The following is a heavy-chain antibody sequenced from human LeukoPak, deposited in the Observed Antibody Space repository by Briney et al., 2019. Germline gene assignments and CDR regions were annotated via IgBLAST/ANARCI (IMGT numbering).Heavy chain of an antibody. J-gene: IGHJ6*02. CDR2: IYSGGST. CDR3: ARAAPVVVAARTYYYYYGMDV. CDR1: GFTVSSNY. V-gene: IGHV3-53*01. Sequence: GGSLRLSCAASGFTVSSNYMSWVRQAPGKGLEWVSVIYSGGSTYYADSVKGRFTISRDNSKNTLYLQMNSLRAEDTAVYYCARAAPVVVAARTYYYYYGMDVWGQGTTVTVSS. D-gene: IGHD2-15*01.